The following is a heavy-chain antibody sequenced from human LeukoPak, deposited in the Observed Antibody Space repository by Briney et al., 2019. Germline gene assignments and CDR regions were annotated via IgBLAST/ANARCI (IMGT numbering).Heavy chain of an antibody. D-gene: IGHD3-3*01. CDR3: ARGGDYDFWSGPQGY. CDR2: ISAYNGNT. Sequence: ASVKDSCKASGYTFTSYGISWVRQAPGRGLEWMGWISAYNGNTNYAQKLQGRVTMTTDTSTSTAYMELRSLRSDDTAVYYCARGGDYDFWSGPQGYWGQGTLVTVSS. V-gene: IGHV1-18*01. J-gene: IGHJ4*02. CDR1: GYTFTSYG.